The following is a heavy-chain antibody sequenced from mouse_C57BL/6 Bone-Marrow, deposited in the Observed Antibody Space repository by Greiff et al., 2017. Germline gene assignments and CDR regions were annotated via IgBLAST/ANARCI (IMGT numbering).Heavy chain of an antibody. CDR3: TSYGSFDY. CDR1: GFNIKDDY. V-gene: IGHV14-4*01. CDR2: IDPENGDT. D-gene: IGHD1-1*01. Sequence: VQLQQSGAELVRPGASVKLSCTASGFNIKDDYMHWVKQRPEQGLEWIGWIDPENGDTAYASKFQGKATITAATSSNTAYLQLSSLTSEDTAVXYCTSYGSFDYWGQGTTLTVSS. J-gene: IGHJ2*01.